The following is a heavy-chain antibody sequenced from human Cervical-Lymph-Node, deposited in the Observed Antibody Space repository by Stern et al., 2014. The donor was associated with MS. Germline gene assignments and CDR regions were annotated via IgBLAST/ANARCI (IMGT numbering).Heavy chain of an antibody. D-gene: IGHD3-22*01. J-gene: IGHJ4*02. CDR1: GGMFSNSA. Sequence: VQLVESGAEVKRPGSSVKVSCTASGGMFSNSAISWVRQAPGQGLEWMGTIIPPLGTTDYAQKFHGRVTITADDASDTAYLEVSSLRSEDTAVYYCAKGLYYHDSYSDWGQGTLVTVSS. CDR3: AKGLYYHDSYSD. CDR2: IIPPLGTT. V-gene: IGHV1-69*11.